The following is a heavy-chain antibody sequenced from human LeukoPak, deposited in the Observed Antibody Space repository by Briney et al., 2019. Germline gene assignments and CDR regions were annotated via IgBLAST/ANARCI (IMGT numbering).Heavy chain of an antibody. Sequence: SETLSLACTVSGGSISSYYWSWIRQPAGKGLEWIGRIYTSGSTNYNPSLKSRVTMSVDTSKNQFSLKLSSVTAADTAVYYCARDLYYYGSESYHYFDYWGQGTLVTVSS. D-gene: IGHD3-10*01. J-gene: IGHJ4*02. CDR3: ARDLYYYGSESYHYFDY. CDR1: GGSISSYY. V-gene: IGHV4-4*07. CDR2: IYTSGST.